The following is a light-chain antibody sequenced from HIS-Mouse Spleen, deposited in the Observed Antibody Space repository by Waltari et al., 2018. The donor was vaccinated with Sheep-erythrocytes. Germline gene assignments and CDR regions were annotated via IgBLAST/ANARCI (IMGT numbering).Light chain of an antibody. Sequence: QSALTQPASVSGSPGQSITISCTGTSSGLWSYNLVPWYQQHPGKAPNLMIYEGSKRPSGVSNRFSGSKSGNTASLTISGLQAEDEADYYCCSYAGSSTLVFGGGTKLTVL. V-gene: IGLV2-23*01. CDR2: EGS. CDR1: SSGLWSYNL. CDR3: CSYAGSSTLV. J-gene: IGLJ2*01.